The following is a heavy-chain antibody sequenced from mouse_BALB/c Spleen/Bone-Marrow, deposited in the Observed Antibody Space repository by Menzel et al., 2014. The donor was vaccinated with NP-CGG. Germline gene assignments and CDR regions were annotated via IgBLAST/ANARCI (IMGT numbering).Heavy chain of an antibody. Sequence: VQLQQSGAELARPGTSVKLSSKASGYTFTDYYINWVKQRTGQGLEWIGEIYPGSGNTYYNEKFKGKATLTADKSSSTVNIHLSSLTSEDSAVYFCARDHYGNYEGFDYWGQGTLVTVSA. D-gene: IGHD2-1*01. J-gene: IGHJ3*01. CDR1: GYTFTDYY. V-gene: IGHV1-77*01. CDR3: ARDHYGNYEGFDY. CDR2: IYPGSGNT.